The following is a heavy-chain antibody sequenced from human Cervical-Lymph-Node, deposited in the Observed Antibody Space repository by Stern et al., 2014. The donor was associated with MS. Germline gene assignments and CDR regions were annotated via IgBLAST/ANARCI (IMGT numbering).Heavy chain of an antibody. V-gene: IGHV1-2*02. J-gene: IGHJ6*02. D-gene: IGHD2-15*01. CDR2: THPNGAT. CDR3: AVRYCSGGRCYSVPDV. CDR1: EYTHNNYL. Sequence: QVQLVQSGSEVKKPGASVKVSCKASEYTHNNYLIHWVRQAPGQRPHRMGVTHPNGATHHAPKVPDSATMTTDAPTTPSYMEPSRLRSEDTAVYYCAVRYCSGGRCYSVPDVWGQGTTVIVSS.